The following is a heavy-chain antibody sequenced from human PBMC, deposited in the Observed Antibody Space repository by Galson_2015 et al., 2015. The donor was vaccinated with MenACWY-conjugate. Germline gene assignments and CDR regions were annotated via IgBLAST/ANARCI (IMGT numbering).Heavy chain of an antibody. CDR3: ARRDARLAKLVCACDL. CDR1: GFTFSSSW. CDR2: ISPTSGNI. J-gene: IGHJ3*01. Sequence: SLRLSCAASGFTFSSSWMGWVRHAPGKGLEWVSYISPTSGNIYYADPVKGRFTISRDNAKNSLYLQMNSLRDEDSAVYYCARRDARLAKLVCACDLWGQGTKVTVSS. V-gene: IGHV3-48*02. D-gene: IGHD3-16*01.